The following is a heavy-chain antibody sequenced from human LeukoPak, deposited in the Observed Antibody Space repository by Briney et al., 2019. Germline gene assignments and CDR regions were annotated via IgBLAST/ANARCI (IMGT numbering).Heavy chain of an antibody. CDR1: GGSTSSCY. CDR2: IYTSGST. J-gene: IGHJ3*02. CDR3: ARGGATWSDAFDI. D-gene: IGHD1-26*01. Sequence: SETLSLTCTVSGGSTSSCYWSWIRQPAGKGLEWIGHIYTSGSTNYNPSLKSRVTMSVDTSKKQFSLKLSSVTAADTAVYYCARGGATWSDAFDIWGQGTMVTVSS. V-gene: IGHV4-4*07.